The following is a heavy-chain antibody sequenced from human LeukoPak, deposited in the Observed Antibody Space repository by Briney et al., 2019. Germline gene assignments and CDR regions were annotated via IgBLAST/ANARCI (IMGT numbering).Heavy chain of an antibody. CDR1: GFTFDDYA. V-gene: IGHV3-20*04. D-gene: IGHD2-15*01. J-gene: IGHJ6*03. Sequence: RAGGSLRLSCAASGFTFDDYAMYWVRQAPGKGLEWVTGINWNGGSTGYADSVKGRFTISRDNAKNSLYLQMNSLRAEDTALYYCARFVGVREYYYYYMDVWGKGTTVTVSS. CDR3: ARFVGVREYYYYYMDV. CDR2: INWNGGST.